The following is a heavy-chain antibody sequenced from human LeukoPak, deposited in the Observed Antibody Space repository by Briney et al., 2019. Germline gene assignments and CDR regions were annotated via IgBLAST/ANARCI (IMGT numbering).Heavy chain of an antibody. CDR1: GFTFSSYW. CDR3: ARGSSGWKVPILFGY. CDR2: IKRDGSEK. V-gene: IGHV3-7*03. D-gene: IGHD6-19*01. Sequence: GGSLRLSCAASGFTFSSYWMSWVRQAPGKGLEWVANIKRDGSEKYYVDSVKGRFTISRDNAKNSLYLQMNSLRAEDTAVYYCARGSSGWKVPILFGYWGQGTLVTVSS. J-gene: IGHJ4*02.